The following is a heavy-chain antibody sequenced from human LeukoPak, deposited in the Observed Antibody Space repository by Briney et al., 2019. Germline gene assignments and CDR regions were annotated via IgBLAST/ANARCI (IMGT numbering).Heavy chain of an antibody. V-gene: IGHV1-18*04. D-gene: IGHD2-2*01. CDR3: ARDCSTSCCPPFNY. CDR2: VSAYNGDT. Sequence: DSVKVSCKASGYTFTSYGISWVRQAPGQGLDWMGWVSAYNGDTNYAQRFQGRVTMTTDASTSTAYMELRSLRSDDTAVYYCARDCSTSCCPPFNYWGQGTLVTVSS. J-gene: IGHJ4*02. CDR1: GYTFTSYG.